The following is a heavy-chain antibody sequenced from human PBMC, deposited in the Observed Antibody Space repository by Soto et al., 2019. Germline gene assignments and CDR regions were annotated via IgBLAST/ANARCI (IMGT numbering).Heavy chain of an antibody. CDR1: GFSLSTYS. D-gene: IGHD3-22*01. CDR3: ARDSRFSSGEDYFYYYGMDV. J-gene: IGHJ6*02. V-gene: IGHV3-48*02. Sequence: EVQLVESGGGLVQPGRSLRLSCEVTGFSLSTYSMNWVRQAPGKGLEWVSFVSSSGVTIYYTDSVQGRFTISRVTANNLLYLQLHSVKDEETAVYYCARDSRFSSGEDYFYYYGMDVWGQGTTVNVSS. CDR2: VSSSGVTI.